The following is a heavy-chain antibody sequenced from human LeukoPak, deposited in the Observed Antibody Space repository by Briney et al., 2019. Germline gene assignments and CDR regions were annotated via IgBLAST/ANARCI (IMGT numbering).Heavy chain of an antibody. CDR1: GVSVTIYQ. CDR3: ATNAGPVPHDAFDI. J-gene: IGHJ3*02. V-gene: IGHV4-4*08. CDR2: TQSDGIT. D-gene: IGHD2-8*01. Sequence: SETLSLTCTVAGVSVTIYQWYWIRQPPGQGLEWIGYTQSDGITDYNPSLKSRVLISKDTTKNQISLRLSSVTAADTALYYCATNAGPVPHDAFDIWGQGTMVTVSS.